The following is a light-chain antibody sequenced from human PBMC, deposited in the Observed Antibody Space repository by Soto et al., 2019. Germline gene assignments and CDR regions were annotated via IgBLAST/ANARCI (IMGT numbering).Light chain of an antibody. CDR2: EVS. CDR3: SSYTGSSTYV. V-gene: IGLV2-14*01. J-gene: IGLJ1*01. Sequence: QSVLTQPASVSGSPGQSITISCTGTSSDVGGYNYVSWYQQHPGKAPKLMICEVSNRPSGVSNRFSGSKSGNTASLTISGLQAEDEADYYCSSYTGSSTYVFGTGTKLTVL. CDR1: SSDVGGYNY.